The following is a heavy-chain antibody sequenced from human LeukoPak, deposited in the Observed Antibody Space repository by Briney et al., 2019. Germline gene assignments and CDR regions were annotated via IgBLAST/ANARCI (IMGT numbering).Heavy chain of an antibody. Sequence: GGSLRLSCAASGFTVSSNYMSWVRQAPGKGLEWVSVIYSGGSTYYADSVKGRFTISRDNSKNTLYLQMGSLRGEDMAVYYCAREAFGMGAKYFDYWGQGTLVTVSS. CDR1: GFTVSSNY. CDR3: AREAFGMGAKYFDY. CDR2: IYSGGST. J-gene: IGHJ4*02. D-gene: IGHD1-26*01. V-gene: IGHV3-66*01.